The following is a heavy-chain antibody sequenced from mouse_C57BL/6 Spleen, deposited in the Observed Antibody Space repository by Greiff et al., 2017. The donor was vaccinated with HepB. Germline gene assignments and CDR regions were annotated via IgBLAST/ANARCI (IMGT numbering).Heavy chain of an antibody. V-gene: IGHV3-1*01. D-gene: IGHD2-1*01. CDR1: GYSITSGYD. Sequence: ESGPGMVKPSQSLSLTCTVTGYSITSGYDWHWIRHFPGNKLEWMGYISYSGSTNYNPTLKSRISITHDTSKNHFFLKLNSVTTEDTATYYCAREGNSWYFDVWGTGTTVTVSS. J-gene: IGHJ1*03. CDR3: AREGNSWYFDV. CDR2: ISYSGST.